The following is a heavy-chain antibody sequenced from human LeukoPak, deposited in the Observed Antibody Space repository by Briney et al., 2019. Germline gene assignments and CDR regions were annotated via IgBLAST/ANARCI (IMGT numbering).Heavy chain of an antibody. Sequence: SETLSLTCTVSGASISSYYRRWIRQPPGKGLEWIGDIYYSGSIKYNPSLKSRVTMSVDTSKNQFSLKLSSVTAADTAIYYCARENPSGYYNRPIDYWGQGTLVTVSS. J-gene: IGHJ4*02. CDR1: GASISSYY. CDR3: ARENPSGYYNRPIDY. D-gene: IGHD3-22*01. V-gene: IGHV4-59*01. CDR2: IYYSGSI.